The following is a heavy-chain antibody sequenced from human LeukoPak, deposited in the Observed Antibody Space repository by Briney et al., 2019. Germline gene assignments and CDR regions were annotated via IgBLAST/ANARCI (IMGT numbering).Heavy chain of an antibody. CDR2: IYPRDGST. J-gene: IGHJ4*02. CDR3: ARDQKAFDY. CDR1: GYSFTSNY. V-gene: IGHV1-46*01. Sequence: GASVKVSCKASGYSFTSNYIHWVRQAPGQGLEWMGMIYPRDGSTSYAQKFQGRVTVTRDTSTSTVHMELSGLRSEDTAVYYCARDQKAFDYWGQGTLVTVSS.